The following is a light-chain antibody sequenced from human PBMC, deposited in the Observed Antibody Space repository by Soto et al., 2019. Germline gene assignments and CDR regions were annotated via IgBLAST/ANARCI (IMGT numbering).Light chain of an antibody. CDR3: QQYGSSSLS. CDR1: QSMSSSF. J-gene: IGKJ4*01. Sequence: EIVLTQSPGTLSLSPGERATLSCRASQSMSSSFLAWYQQKPGQAPKLLMYVVSRRAPGIPDTFSGSGSGTDFTLTLSRLEPEDCTVYYCQQYGSSSLSFGGGTKVEI. CDR2: VVS. V-gene: IGKV3-20*01.